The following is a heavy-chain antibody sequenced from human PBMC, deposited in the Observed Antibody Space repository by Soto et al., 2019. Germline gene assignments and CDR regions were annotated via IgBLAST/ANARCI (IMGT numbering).Heavy chain of an antibody. CDR1: GGSISEKY. J-gene: IGHJ5*02. CDR2: IFANGHT. Sequence: PSETLSLTCIVSGGSISEKYWNWVRQPPGKGLEWIGLIFANGHTDYNPSLKSRVTMSVDASKNQFSQRLTSMTAADTAVYYCVASLAASGLNWLDPWGRGTLVTVSS. D-gene: IGHD6-13*01. CDR3: VASLAASGLNWLDP. V-gene: IGHV4-4*07.